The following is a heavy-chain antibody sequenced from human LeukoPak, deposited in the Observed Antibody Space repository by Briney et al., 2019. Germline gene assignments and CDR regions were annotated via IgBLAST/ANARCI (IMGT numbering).Heavy chain of an antibody. V-gene: IGHV3-74*01. CDR3: VSFYETY. J-gene: IGHJ4*02. Sequence: PGGSLRLSCAASGFPFNAYWMTWVRQVPGKGLVWVSHINSDGSWTSYADSVKGRFTISKDNAKNTVYLQMNSLRAEDTAVYYCVSFYETYWGRGTLVTVSS. CDR2: INSDGSWT. D-gene: IGHD2/OR15-2a*01. CDR1: GFPFNAYW.